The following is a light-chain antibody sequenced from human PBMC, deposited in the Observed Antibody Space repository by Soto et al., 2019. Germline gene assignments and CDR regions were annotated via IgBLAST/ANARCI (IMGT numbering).Light chain of an antibody. CDR1: QSVSSSY. Sequence: EIVLTQSPGTLSLSPGERATLSCRASQSVSSSYLAWYQQKPGQAPRLLIYGASSRATGIPDRFSGSWAGTEVPLTISRLEPEDFAVYYCQQYGGASPFTFGGGTKVEIK. CDR3: QQYGGASPFT. J-gene: IGKJ4*01. CDR2: GAS. V-gene: IGKV3-20*01.